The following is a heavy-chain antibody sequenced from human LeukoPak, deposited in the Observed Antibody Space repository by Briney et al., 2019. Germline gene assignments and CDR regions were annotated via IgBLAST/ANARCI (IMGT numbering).Heavy chain of an antibody. V-gene: IGHV3-49*04. Sequence: PGGSLRLSCTASGFTFGDYAMSWVRQASGKGLEWVGFIRSKAYGGTTEYAASVKGRFTTSRDDSKSIAYLQMNSLKTEDTAVYYCTMLSAYHCSSTSCYTEEFDYWGQGTLVTVSS. CDR1: GFTFGDYA. D-gene: IGHD2-2*02. CDR2: IRSKAYGGTT. CDR3: TMLSAYHCSSTSCYTEEFDY. J-gene: IGHJ4*02.